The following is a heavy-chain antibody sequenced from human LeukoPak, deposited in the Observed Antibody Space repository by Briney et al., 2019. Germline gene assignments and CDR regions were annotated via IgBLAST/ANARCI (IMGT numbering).Heavy chain of an antibody. CDR2: XIWNSGTI. CDR3: AKAPIRGYSYGYFDY. D-gene: IGHD5-18*01. J-gene: IGHJ4*02. V-gene: IGHV3-9*03. Sequence: XXIWNSGTIGYSASVKGRFTISIDNAKNSLYLQMNSLRAEDMALYYCAKAPIRGYSYGYFDYWGQGTLVTVSS.